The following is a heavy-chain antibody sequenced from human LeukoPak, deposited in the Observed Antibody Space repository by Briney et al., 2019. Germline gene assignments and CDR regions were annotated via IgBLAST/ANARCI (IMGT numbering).Heavy chain of an antibody. J-gene: IGHJ4*02. Sequence: GGSLRLSCAASGFTFSSYWMSWIRQAPGKGLEWVANIKQDGSEKYYVDSVKGRFTISRDNAKNSLYLQMNSLRAEDTAVYYCASGPLIPQFDYWGQGTLVTVSS. V-gene: IGHV3-7*01. CDR3: ASGPLIPQFDY. CDR2: IKQDGSEK. CDR1: GFTFSSYW. D-gene: IGHD3-16*01.